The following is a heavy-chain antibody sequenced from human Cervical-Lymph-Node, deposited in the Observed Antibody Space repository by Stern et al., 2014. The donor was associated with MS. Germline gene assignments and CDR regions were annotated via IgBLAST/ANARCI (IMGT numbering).Heavy chain of an antibody. Sequence: QVTLRESGPALVKPTQTLTLTCTFSGFSLSTSGLGVSWIRQPPGKALEWLALIDWDDDKYYSTSLKTRLTISKDTSKNQVVLTMINLDPVDTATYYCALSGYSGYDQDFDYWGQGTLVTVSS. J-gene: IGHJ4*02. CDR2: IDWDDDK. D-gene: IGHD5-12*01. V-gene: IGHV2-70*01. CDR3: ALSGYSGYDQDFDY. CDR1: GFSLSTSGLG.